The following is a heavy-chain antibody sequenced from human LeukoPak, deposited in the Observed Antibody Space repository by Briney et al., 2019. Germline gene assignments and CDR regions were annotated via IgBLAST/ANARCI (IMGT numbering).Heavy chain of an antibody. CDR3: ARGATHYDFWSGRIRNWFDP. CDR2: IYHSGST. CDR1: GGSISSSYW. D-gene: IGHD3-3*01. V-gene: IGHV4-4*02. Sequence: SETLSLTCAVSGGSISSSYWWSWIRQPPGKGLEWIGEIYHSGSTNYNLSLKSRVTISVDKSKNQFSLKLSSVTAADTAVYYCARGATHYDFWSGRIRNWFDPWGQGTLVTVSS. J-gene: IGHJ5*02.